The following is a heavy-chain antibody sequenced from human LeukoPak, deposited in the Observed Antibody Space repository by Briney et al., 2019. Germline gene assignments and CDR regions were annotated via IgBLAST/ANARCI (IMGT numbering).Heavy chain of an antibody. J-gene: IGHJ4*02. D-gene: IGHD3-22*01. CDR1: GGSISSYY. CDR2: IYTSGSN. CDR3: ARADRYYYDSSGHFDY. V-gene: IGHV4-4*07. Sequence: SETLSLTCTVSGGSISSYYWSWIRQPAGKGLEWIGRIYTSGSNNYNPSLKSRVTMSVDTSKNQFSLKLSSVTAADTAVYYCARADRYYYDSSGHFDYWGQGTLVTVSS.